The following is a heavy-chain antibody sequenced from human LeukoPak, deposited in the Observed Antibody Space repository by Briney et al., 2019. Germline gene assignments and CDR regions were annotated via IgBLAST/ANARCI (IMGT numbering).Heavy chain of an antibody. CDR2: ISNNGGYT. J-gene: IGHJ4*02. CDR3: AKQLGYCSDGSCYFPY. D-gene: IGHD2-15*01. CDR1: GFTFSSSA. Sequence: GGSLRLSCAASGFTFSSSAMSWVRQAPGKGLEWVSAISNNGGYTYYADSVQGRFTISRDNSKSTLCLQMNSLRAEDTAVYYYAKQLGYCSDGSCYFPYWGQGALVTVSS. V-gene: IGHV3-23*01.